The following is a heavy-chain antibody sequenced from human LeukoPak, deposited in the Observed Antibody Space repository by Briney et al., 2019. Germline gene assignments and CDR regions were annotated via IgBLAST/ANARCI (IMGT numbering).Heavy chain of an antibody. CDR2: ISRNSRHV. V-gene: IGHV3-21*01. CDR1: GFTFSDYS. J-gene: IGHJ1*01. CDR3: VREFMAMGGTTAYLHY. Sequence: SGGSLRLSCAASGFTFSDYSMNWVRQAPGKGLEWVSSISRNSRHVYYGASVWGRFTISRDDARVSLFLEMNSLRAEDMAVYYCVREFMAMGGTTAYLHYWGQGTLVTVSS. D-gene: IGHD1-26*01.